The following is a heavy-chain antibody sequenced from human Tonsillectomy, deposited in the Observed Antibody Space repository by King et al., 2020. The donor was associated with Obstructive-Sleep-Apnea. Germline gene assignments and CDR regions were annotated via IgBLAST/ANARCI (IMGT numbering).Heavy chain of an antibody. CDR3: ARERGRVGPKDY. CDR1: GGSISSYY. CDR2: IYYSGST. J-gene: IGHJ4*02. Sequence: QLQESGPGLVKPSETLSLTCTVSGGSISSYYWSWIRQPPGKGLEWIGYIYYSGSTNYNPSLKSRVTISVDTSKNQFSLKLSSVTAADTAVYYCARERGRVGPKDYWGQGTLVTVSS. D-gene: IGHD1-26*01. V-gene: IGHV4-59*01.